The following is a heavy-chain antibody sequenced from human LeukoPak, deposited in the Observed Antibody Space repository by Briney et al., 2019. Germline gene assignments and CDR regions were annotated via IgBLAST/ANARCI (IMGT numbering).Heavy chain of an antibody. CDR3: AKAPGVTTGWFDP. D-gene: IGHD4-17*01. J-gene: IGHJ5*02. CDR1: GFRFADYA. Sequence: GGSLRPSCAASGFRFADYAMHWVRQPPGKGLEWVSGISWNTGNLGYADSVKGRFTISRDNAKNSLYLQMNSLRVEDTALYYCAKAPGVTTGWFDPWGQGTLVTVSS. CDR2: ISWNTGNL. V-gene: IGHV3-9*01.